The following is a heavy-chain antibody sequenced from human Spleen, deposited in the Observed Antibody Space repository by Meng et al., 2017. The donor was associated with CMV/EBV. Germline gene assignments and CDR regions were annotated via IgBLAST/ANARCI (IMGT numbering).Heavy chain of an antibody. J-gene: IGHJ6*02. Sequence: GEYLKISCKGSGYSFTSYWIGWVRQMPGKGLEWMGIIYPGDSDTRYSPSFQGQVTISADKSISTAYLQWSSLKASDTAMYYCARHEYSSPTHYYYYYGMDVWGQGTTVTVSS. CDR2: IYPGDSDT. D-gene: IGHD6-6*01. CDR1: GYSFTSYW. CDR3: ARHEYSSPTHYYYYYGMDV. V-gene: IGHV5-51*01.